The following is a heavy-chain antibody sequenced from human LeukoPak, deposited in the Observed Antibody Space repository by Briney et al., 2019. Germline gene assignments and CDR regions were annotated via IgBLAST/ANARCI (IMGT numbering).Heavy chain of an antibody. CDR1: GGTFSSYA. V-gene: IGHV1-69*13. CDR3: ARARSPYYYDSSGYLSFDY. D-gene: IGHD3-22*01. J-gene: IGHJ4*02. Sequence: ASVKVSCKASGGTFSSYAISWVRQAPGQGLEWVGGIIPIFGTANYAQKFQGRVMITADESTSTAYMELSSLRSEDTAVYYCARARSPYYYDSSGYLSFDYWGQGTLVTVSS. CDR2: IIPIFGTA.